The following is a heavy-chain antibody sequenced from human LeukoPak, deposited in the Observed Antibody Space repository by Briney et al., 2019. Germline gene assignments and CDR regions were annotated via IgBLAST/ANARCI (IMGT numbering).Heavy chain of an antibody. J-gene: IGHJ3*01. Sequence: PGGSLRLSCAASGFTVSTSVVHWVRQAPGKGLDWAALISFDGSTKYYADSVKGRFTISRDNSKNTVFLQMDSLRVEDTAIYYCVKGKDLYGALDFWGQGTMVTVSS. D-gene: IGHD3-16*01. CDR1: GFTVSTSV. V-gene: IGHV3-30*18. CDR3: VKGKDLYGALDF. CDR2: ISFDGSTK.